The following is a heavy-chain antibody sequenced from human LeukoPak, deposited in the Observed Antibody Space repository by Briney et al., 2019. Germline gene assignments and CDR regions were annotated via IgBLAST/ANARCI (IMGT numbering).Heavy chain of an antibody. CDR1: GGSFSGYY. D-gene: IGHD3-9*01. CDR2: NNHSGST. J-gene: IGHJ4*02. V-gene: IGHV4-34*01. Sequence: SETLSLTCAVYGGSFSGYYWSWIRQPPGKGLECFVENNHSGSTNYNPSLKSRVTISVDTSKNQFSLKLSSVTAADTAVYYCASQGEYYDILTGYSTSPLDYWGQGTLVTVSS. CDR3: ASQGEYYDILTGYSTSPLDY.